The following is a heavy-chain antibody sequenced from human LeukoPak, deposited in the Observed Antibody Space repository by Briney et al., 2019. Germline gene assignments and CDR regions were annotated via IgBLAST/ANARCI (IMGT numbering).Heavy chain of an antibody. CDR1: GFTFSSYA. D-gene: IGHD6-6*01. V-gene: IGHV3-23*01. CDR3: AKDRSSSSADFDY. CDR2: ISGSGGST. J-gene: IGHJ4*02. Sequence: GGSLRLPCAASGFTFSSYAMSWVRQAPGKGLEWVSAISGSGGSTYYADSVKGRFAIPRDNSKNTLYLQMNSLRAEDTAVYYCAKDRSSSSADFDYWGQGTLVTVSS.